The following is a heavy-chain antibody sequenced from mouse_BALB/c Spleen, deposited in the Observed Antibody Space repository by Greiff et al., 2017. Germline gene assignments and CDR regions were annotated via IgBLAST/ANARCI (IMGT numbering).Heavy chain of an antibody. V-gene: IGHV1-84*02. CDR2: IYPGSGNT. D-gene: IGHD2-9*01. J-gene: IGHJ4*01. Sequence: QVQLKESGPELVKPGASVKISCKASGYTFTDYYINWVKQKPGQGLEWIGWIYPGSGNTKYNEKFKGKATLTVDTSSSTAYMQLNSLTSEDTAVYFCARCPYYGYDGTAMDYWGQGTSVTVSS. CDR3: ARCPYYGYDGTAMDY. CDR1: GYTFTDYY.